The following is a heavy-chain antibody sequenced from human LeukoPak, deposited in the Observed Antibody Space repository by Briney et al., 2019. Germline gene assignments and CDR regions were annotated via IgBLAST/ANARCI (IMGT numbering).Heavy chain of an antibody. V-gene: IGHV3-48*03. D-gene: IGHD6-19*01. Sequence: TGGSLRLSCAASGFTFSSYEMNWVRQAPGKGLEWVSYISSSGSTIYYADSVKGRFTISRDNAKNSLYLQMNSLRAEYTAVYYCAREAEVAGTFDYWGQGTLVTVSS. CDR3: AREAEVAGTFDY. J-gene: IGHJ4*02. CDR2: ISSSGSTI. CDR1: GFTFSSYE.